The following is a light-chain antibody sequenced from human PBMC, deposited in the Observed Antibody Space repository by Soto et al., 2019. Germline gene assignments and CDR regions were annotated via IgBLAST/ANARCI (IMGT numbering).Light chain of an antibody. CDR2: DVS. V-gene: IGKV1-13*02. CDR3: QQFNTYPIT. CDR1: QDIRGA. J-gene: IGKJ5*01. Sequence: ALPLTQSPSSLSASVGDRVTITCRASQDIRGALAWYQQKPGKPPKLLISDVSSLQSGVPSRFSGSGSGTDFTLTISSLQPEDFATYYCQQFNTYPITFGQGTRLEIK.